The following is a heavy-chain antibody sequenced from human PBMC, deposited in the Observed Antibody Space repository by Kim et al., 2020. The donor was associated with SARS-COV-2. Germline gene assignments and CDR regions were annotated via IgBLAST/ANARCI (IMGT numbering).Heavy chain of an antibody. V-gene: IGHV3-74*01. CDR2: INSDGSST. D-gene: IGHD6-19*01. CDR1: GFTFSSYW. J-gene: IGHJ3*02. Sequence: GGSLRLSCATSGFTFSSYWMYWVRQAPGKGLVWVSRINSDGSSTSYADSVKGRFTISRDNAKNTLYLQMNSLRAEDTAVYYSARDVTVAGTFNAFDIWGQGTLVTVS. CDR3: ARDVTVAGTFNAFDI.